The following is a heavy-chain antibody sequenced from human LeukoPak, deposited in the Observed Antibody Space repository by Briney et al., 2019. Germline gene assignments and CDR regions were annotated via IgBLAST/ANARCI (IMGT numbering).Heavy chain of an antibody. CDR2: INHSGST. V-gene: IGHV4-34*01. Sequence: SETLSLTCAVYGGSFSGYYWSWIRQPPGKGLEWIGEINHSGSTNYSPSLKSRVTISVDTSKNQFSLKLSSVTAADTAVYYCARGVRSSSWYSGRGYRSYFDYWGQGTLVTVSS. CDR1: GGSFSGYY. J-gene: IGHJ4*02. CDR3: ARGVRSSSWYSGRGYRSYFDY. D-gene: IGHD6-13*01.